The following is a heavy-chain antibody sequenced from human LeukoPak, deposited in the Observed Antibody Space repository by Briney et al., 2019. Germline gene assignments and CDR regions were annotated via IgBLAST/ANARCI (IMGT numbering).Heavy chain of an antibody. V-gene: IGHV4-31*03. CDR2: IYYSGSTS. D-gene: IGHD2-2*01. CDR1: GASISSGGYY. J-gene: IGHJ4*02. CDR3: ARDCSSTTCPKLDY. Sequence: PSQTLSLTCTVSGASISSGGYYWSWVRQHPGKGLEWIGYIYYSGSTSYYKPSLKSRVTISVGTSKNQFSLRLSSATAADTAVYYCARDCSSTTCPKLDYWGQGTLVTVSS.